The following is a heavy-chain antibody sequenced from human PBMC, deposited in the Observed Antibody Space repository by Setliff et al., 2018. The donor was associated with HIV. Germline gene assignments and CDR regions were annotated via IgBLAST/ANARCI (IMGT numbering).Heavy chain of an antibody. Sequence: GGSLRLSCETSGFTFGDFCMNWVRQAPGKGLEWMSYISSKRTSIYYADSVKCRFTISRDNAQDSLFLQMNSLRAEDTAVYYCARVMIGYSGYDAFDYWGQGTLVTVSS. CDR3: ARVMIGYSGYDAFDY. CDR2: ISSKRTSI. V-gene: IGHV3-48*01. D-gene: IGHD5-12*01. CDR1: GFTFGDFC. J-gene: IGHJ4*02.